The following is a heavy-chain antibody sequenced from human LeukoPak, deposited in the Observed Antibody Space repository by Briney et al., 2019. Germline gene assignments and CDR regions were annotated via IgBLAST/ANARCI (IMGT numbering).Heavy chain of an antibody. CDR1: GGTFSSYA. D-gene: IGHD2-15*01. J-gene: IGHJ4*02. Sequence: SVKVSCKASGGTFSSYAISWVRQAPGQGLEWMGRIIPILGIANYAQKFQGGVTITADKSTSTAYMELSSLRSEDTAVYYCARTCSGGSCYGPRDYWGQGTLVTVSS. V-gene: IGHV1-69*04. CDR3: ARTCSGGSCYGPRDY. CDR2: IIPILGIA.